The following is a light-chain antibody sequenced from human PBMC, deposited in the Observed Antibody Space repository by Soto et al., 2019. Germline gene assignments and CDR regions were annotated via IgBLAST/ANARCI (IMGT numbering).Light chain of an antibody. J-gene: IGLJ1*01. CDR2: GNI. CDR1: GSNIGAGYD. CDR3: QSYDNSLSGYV. V-gene: IGLV1-40*01. Sequence: QSVLTQPPSVSGAPGQRVTISCTWSGSNIGAGYDVHWYQQLPGTAPKLLIYGNINRPSGVPDRFSGSKSGTSASLAIAGLQAEDEADYYCQSYDNSLSGYVFGTGTKVTVL.